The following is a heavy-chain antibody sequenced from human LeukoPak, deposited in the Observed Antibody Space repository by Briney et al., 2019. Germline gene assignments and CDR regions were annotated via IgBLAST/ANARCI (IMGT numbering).Heavy chain of an antibody. CDR2: ISYDGNTI. Sequence: GGSLRLSCAASGFTVSSNYMSWVRQAPGKGLEWVAVISYDGNTIYYADSVKGRFTISRDNSRNTLYLQMNSLRAEDTAMYYCARSGGLPKFDCWGQGTLVAVSS. J-gene: IGHJ4*02. CDR3: ARSGGLPKFDC. CDR1: GFTVSSNY. V-gene: IGHV3-30-3*01.